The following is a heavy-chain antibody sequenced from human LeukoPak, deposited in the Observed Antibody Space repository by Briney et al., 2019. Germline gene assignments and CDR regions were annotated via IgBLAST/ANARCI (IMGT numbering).Heavy chain of an antibody. J-gene: IGHJ5*02. CDR3: ARDDRAAAGKNWFDP. CDR1: GGTFSSYA. CDR2: IIPILGIA. D-gene: IGHD6-13*01. Sequence: SGKVSCKASGGTFSSYAISWVRQAPGQGLEWMGRIIPILGIANYAQKFQGRVTITADKSTSTAYMELSSLRSEDTAVYYCARDDRAAAGKNWFDPWGQGTLVTVSS. V-gene: IGHV1-69*04.